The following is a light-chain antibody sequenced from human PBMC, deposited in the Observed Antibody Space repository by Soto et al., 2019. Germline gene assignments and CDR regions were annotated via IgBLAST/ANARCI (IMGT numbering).Light chain of an antibody. CDR2: GAS. J-gene: IGKJ1*01. CDR1: QSVSSN. Sequence: EIVMTQSPATPSVSPGEIATLSFSASQSVSSNLAWYQQKPGQAPRLLIYGASTRATGIPARFSGSGSGTEFTLTISSLQSEDFAVYYCQQYNNWPRTFGQGTKVDIK. V-gene: IGKV3-15*01. CDR3: QQYNNWPRT.